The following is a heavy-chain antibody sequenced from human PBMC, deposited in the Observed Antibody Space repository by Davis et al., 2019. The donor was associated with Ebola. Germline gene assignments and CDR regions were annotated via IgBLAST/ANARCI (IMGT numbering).Heavy chain of an antibody. D-gene: IGHD6-19*01. CDR3: AKGGSGWPSDYSYGLGV. J-gene: IGHJ6*04. V-gene: IGHV3-23*01. CDR1: GFTFSSYY. Sequence: GESLKISCVASGFTFSSYYISWVRQAPGKGLEWVSAVTSSGGSTYYANSVKGRFTISRDNSKNTLFLQLNSLGVEDTAVYYCAKGGSGWPSDYSYGLGVWGKGTTVTVSS. CDR2: VTSSGGST.